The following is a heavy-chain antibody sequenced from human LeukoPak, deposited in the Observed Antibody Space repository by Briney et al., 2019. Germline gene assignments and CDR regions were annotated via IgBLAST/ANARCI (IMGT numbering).Heavy chain of an antibody. J-gene: IGHJ3*02. Sequence: GGSLRLSCAASGFTFSSYSMNWVRQAPGKGLEWVSSISSSSSYIYYADSVKGRFTISRDNDKNSLYLQMNSLRAEDTAVYYCARQGDFYDSSGYYYRSAFDIWGQGTMVTVSS. D-gene: IGHD3-22*01. CDR2: ISSSSSYI. V-gene: IGHV3-21*01. CDR3: ARQGDFYDSSGYYYRSAFDI. CDR1: GFTFSSYS.